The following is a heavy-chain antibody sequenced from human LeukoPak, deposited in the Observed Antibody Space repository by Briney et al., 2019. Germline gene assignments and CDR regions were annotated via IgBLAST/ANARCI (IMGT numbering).Heavy chain of an antibody. V-gene: IGHV4-39*01. CDR3: ARQEGRIVVVPAAIN. J-gene: IGHJ4*02. CDR1: GVSISSSSYY. D-gene: IGHD2-2*01. CDR2: IYYSGST. Sequence: SETLSLTCTVSGVSISSSSYYWGWIRQPPGKGLEWIGSIYYSGSTYYNPSLKSRVTISVDTSKNQFSLKLSSVTAADTAMYYCARQEGRIVVVPAAINWGQGTLVTVSS.